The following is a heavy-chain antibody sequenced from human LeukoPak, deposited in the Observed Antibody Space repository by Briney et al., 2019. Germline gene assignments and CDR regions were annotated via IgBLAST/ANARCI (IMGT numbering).Heavy chain of an antibody. Sequence: GGSLRLSCAASGFIFSSYWMSWVRQAPGKGLEWVSAISGSGDGTYYADSVKGRFTISRDNSKNTLYLQMSGLRAEDTAVYYCAKEPSYCTNGVCYSRVFDRWGQGTLVTVSS. V-gene: IGHV3-23*01. CDR3: AKEPSYCTNGVCYSRVFDR. CDR2: ISGSGDGT. D-gene: IGHD2-8*01. CDR1: GFIFSSYW. J-gene: IGHJ5*02.